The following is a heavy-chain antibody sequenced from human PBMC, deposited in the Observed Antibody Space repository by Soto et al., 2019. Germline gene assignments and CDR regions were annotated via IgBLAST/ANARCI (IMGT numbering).Heavy chain of an antibody. Sequence: QVQLVQSGAEVKKPGASVKVSCKASGYTFTSYYMHWVRQAPGQGLEWMGIINPSGGSTSYAQKFQGRVTMTRDTSTSTVYMELCSLRSEDTAVYYCARDKLYGDYVGYFDYWGQGTLVTVSS. V-gene: IGHV1-46*03. CDR1: GYTFTSYY. D-gene: IGHD4-17*01. CDR2: INPSGGST. J-gene: IGHJ4*02. CDR3: ARDKLYGDYVGYFDY.